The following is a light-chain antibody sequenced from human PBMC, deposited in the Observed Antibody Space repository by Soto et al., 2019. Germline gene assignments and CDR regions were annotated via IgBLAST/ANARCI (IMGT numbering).Light chain of an antibody. CDR1: EGIRSA. Sequence: ATQLAQSPSSLSASVGDRVTITCRASEGIRSALAWYQQKPGKATKLLIYDASSLKCGVPSRFCGSGSGTDFTLTISNLQAEDFATYYCQQFNNDPLTFGPGTKVEIK. J-gene: IGKJ3*01. V-gene: IGKV1D-13*01. CDR2: DAS. CDR3: QQFNNDPLT.